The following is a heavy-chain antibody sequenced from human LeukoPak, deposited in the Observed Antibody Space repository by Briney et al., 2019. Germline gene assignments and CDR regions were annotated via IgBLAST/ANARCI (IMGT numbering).Heavy chain of an antibody. V-gene: IGHV1-18*01. CDR3: ARAVAMVRGVITTVFGY. CDR2: ISAYNGNT. J-gene: IGHJ4*02. Sequence: ASVKVSCKASGYTFTSYGISWVRQAPGQGLEWMGWISAYNGNTNYAQKLQGRVTMTTDTSTSTAYMELRSLRSDDTAVYYCARAVAMVRGVITTVFGYWGQGTLVTVSS. D-gene: IGHD3-10*01. CDR1: GYTFTSYG.